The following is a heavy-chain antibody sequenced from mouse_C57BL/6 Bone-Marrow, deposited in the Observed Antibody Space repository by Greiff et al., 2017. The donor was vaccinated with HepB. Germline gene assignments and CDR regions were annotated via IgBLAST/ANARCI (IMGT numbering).Heavy chain of an antibody. D-gene: IGHD1-1*01. CDR1: GYTFTDYY. CDR2: INPYNGGT. V-gene: IGHV1-19*01. Sequence: VHVKQSGPVLVKPGASVKMSCKASGYTFTDYYMNWVKQSHGKSLEWIGVINPYNGGTSYNQKFKGKATLTVDKSSSTAYMELNSLTSEDSAVYYCARGATVVAGYWGQGTTLTVSS. CDR3: ARGATVVAGY. J-gene: IGHJ2*01.